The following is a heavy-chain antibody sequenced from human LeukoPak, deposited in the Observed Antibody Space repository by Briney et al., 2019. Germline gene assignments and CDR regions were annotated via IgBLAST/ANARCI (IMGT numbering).Heavy chain of an antibody. Sequence: SETLSLTCAVSGGSLSSGGYSWSWLRQPPGKGLEWIGYIYHSGSTYYNPSLKSRVTISVDRSKNQFSLKLSSVTAADTAVYYCARDRHMVRGSSWFDPWGQGTLVTVSS. CDR1: GGSLSSGGYS. V-gene: IGHV4-30-2*01. D-gene: IGHD3-10*01. CDR2: IYHSGST. CDR3: ARDRHMVRGSSWFDP. J-gene: IGHJ5*02.